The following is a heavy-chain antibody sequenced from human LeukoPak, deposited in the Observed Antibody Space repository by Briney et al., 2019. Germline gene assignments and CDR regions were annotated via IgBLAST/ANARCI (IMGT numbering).Heavy chain of an antibody. CDR1: GGTFSSYA. CDR3: ARADILTGPPQYFQH. Sequence: SVKVSCKASGGTFSSYAISWVRQAPGQGLEWMGRIIPILGIANYAQKFQGRVTITADKSTSTAYMELSSLRSEDTAVYYCARADILTGPPQYFQHWGQGTLVTVSS. D-gene: IGHD3-9*01. V-gene: IGHV1-69*04. J-gene: IGHJ1*01. CDR2: IIPILGIA.